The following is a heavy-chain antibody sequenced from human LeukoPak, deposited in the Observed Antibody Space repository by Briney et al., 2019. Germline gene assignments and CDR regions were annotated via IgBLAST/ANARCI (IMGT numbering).Heavy chain of an antibody. V-gene: IGHV3-9*01. CDR2: ISWNSGSI. CDR1: GFTFDDYA. CDR3: AKGHLGATRTFDY. Sequence: PGGSLLLSCAASGFTFDDYAMHWVRPAPGKGLEWGAGISWNSGSISYADSVKGRFTISRYNAKNSLYLQMTSLRAEETALYYCAKGHLGATRTFDYWGQGTLVTVSS. J-gene: IGHJ4*02. D-gene: IGHD3-16*01.